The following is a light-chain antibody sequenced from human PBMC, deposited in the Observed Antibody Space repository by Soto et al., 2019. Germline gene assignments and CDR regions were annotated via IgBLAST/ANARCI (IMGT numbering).Light chain of an antibody. CDR2: DAS. V-gene: IGKV3-11*01. Sequence: EIVLTQSPATLSLSPGERATLSCRASQSVSSYLAWYQQKPGQAPRLLIYDASNRATGIPARFSGSWSGTDFTLTLSSLEPEDFAVYYCQQRSNWLTFGGGTKVEIK. CDR1: QSVSSY. CDR3: QQRSNWLT. J-gene: IGKJ4*01.